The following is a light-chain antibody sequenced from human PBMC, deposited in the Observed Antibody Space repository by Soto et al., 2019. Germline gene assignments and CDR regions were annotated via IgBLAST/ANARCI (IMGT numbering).Light chain of an antibody. V-gene: IGKV3-11*01. J-gene: IGKJ2*03. CDR3: QQRSNWPLRYS. CDR2: SAS. CDR1: QSVSSN. Sequence: EIVLTQSPATLSLSPGERATLSCRASQSVSSNLAWYQQKPGQAPRLLIYSASNKATGIPSRFSGSGSGTDFTLTISSLEPEDCAVYYCQQRSNWPLRYSLIQVTKHEIK.